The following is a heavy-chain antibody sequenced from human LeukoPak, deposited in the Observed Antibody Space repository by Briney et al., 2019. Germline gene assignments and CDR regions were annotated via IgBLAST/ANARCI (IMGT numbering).Heavy chain of an antibody. V-gene: IGHV4-34*01. D-gene: IGHD6-13*01. CDR3: ARGQQQLVLSS. Sequence: PSETLSLTCAVSGGSFSSYYWSWLRQPPGKGLEWIGEINHSGSTNYNPSLKSRVTISVDTSKNQFSLKLSSVTAADTAVYYCARGQQQLVLSSWGQGTLVTVSS. CDR2: INHSGST. CDR1: GGSFSSYY. J-gene: IGHJ4*02.